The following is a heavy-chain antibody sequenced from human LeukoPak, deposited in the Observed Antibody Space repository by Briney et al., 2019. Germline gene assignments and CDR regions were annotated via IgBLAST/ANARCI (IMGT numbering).Heavy chain of an antibody. CDR2: INYSGST. CDR1: GGSITSYY. CDR3: AKQDPAAGSDY. V-gene: IGHV4-59*08. Sequence: SKTLSLTCTVSGGSITSYYWSWIRQPPGKGLEWIGNINYSGSTNYNPSLKSRVTISVDSSKNQFSLKLSSVTAADTAVYYCAKQDPAAGSDYWGQGTLVIVSS. J-gene: IGHJ4*02. D-gene: IGHD6-13*01.